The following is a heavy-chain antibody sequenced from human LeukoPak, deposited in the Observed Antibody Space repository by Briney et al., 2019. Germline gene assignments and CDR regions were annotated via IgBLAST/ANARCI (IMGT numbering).Heavy chain of an antibody. CDR2: ISNDGGGT. J-gene: IGHJ4*02. D-gene: IGHD3-22*01. V-gene: IGHV3-23*01. CDR1: GFIFNNYG. Sequence: GGSLRLSCAASGFIFNNYGLVWVRQAPGKGLEWVSAISNDGGGTTYADFVKGRFSVSRDNSKTTLFLQMNSLRAEDTALYYCAKGSSGYFFDLWGQGTLVTVSS. CDR3: AKGSSGYFFDL.